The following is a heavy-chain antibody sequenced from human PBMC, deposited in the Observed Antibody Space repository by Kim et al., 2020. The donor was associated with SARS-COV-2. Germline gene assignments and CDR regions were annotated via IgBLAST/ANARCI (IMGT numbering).Heavy chain of an antibody. Sequence: SETLSLTCAVYGGSFSGYYWSWIRQPPGKGLEWIGEINHSGSTNYNPSLKSRVTISVDTSKNQFSLKLSSVTAADTAVYYCARVSGYYDSSGYIGQRKDAFDIWGQGTMVTVSS. CDR2: INHSGST. CDR1: GGSFSGYY. V-gene: IGHV4-34*01. CDR3: ARVSGYYDSSGYIGQRKDAFDI. D-gene: IGHD3-22*01. J-gene: IGHJ3*02.